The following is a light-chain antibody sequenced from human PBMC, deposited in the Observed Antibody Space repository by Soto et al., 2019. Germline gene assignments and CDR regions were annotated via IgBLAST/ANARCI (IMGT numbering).Light chain of an antibody. CDR2: AAS. V-gene: IGKV1-5*01. Sequence: DIQMTQSPSTLSASVGDRVTITCRASQTVNGWLAWYQQKPGKAPKLLIYAASNLESGVPSRFSGSGSASEFTLTISSPQPDDSATYYCQHYNSNPWTFGQGTKV. J-gene: IGKJ1*01. CDR3: QHYNSNPWT. CDR1: QTVNGW.